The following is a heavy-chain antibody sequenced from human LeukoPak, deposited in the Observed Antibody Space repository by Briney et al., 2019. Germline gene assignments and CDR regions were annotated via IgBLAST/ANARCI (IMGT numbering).Heavy chain of an antibody. V-gene: IGHV3-30*18. Sequence: GGSLRLSCAASGFTFSSYGMHWVRQAPGKGLEWVAVISYDGSNKYYADSVKGRFTISRDNSKNTLYLQMNSLRAEDTAVYYCAKDREVTTKYYFDYWGQGTLVTVSS. J-gene: IGHJ4*02. CDR2: ISYDGSNK. D-gene: IGHD4-17*01. CDR1: GFTFSSYG. CDR3: AKDREVTTKYYFDY.